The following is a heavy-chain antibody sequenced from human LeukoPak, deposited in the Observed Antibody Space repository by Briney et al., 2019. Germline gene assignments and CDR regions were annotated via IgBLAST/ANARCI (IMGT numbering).Heavy chain of an antibody. CDR3: AKDTVRGSHFWYYFDY. CDR1: GFTFSNYN. Sequence: GGSLRLSCAASGFTFSNYNMNWVRQAPGEGLEWVSDISSGGSSINYADSVKGRFTISRDNSKNTLYLQMNSLRAEDTAVYYCAKDTVRGSHFWYYFDYWGQGTLVTVSS. D-gene: IGHD3-3*02. CDR2: ISSGGSSI. V-gene: IGHV3-48*01. J-gene: IGHJ4*02.